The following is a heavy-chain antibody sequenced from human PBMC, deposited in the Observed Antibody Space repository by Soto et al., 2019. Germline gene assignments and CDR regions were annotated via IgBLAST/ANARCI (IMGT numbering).Heavy chain of an antibody. CDR1: GGPMTGFF. V-gene: IGHV4-4*07. D-gene: IGHD1-26*01. CDR3: ATATNPWAFDV. Sequence: HVQLQEAGPELVRPSETLPLKSIFPGGPMTGFFWSCFRLSSGKVLEWIGRIYTCGTTNYNPSFKSRVTMSVDTSWTHFSLRLTSVTAADSALYYCATATNPWAFDVWGPGTMVSVS. CDR2: IYTCGTT. J-gene: IGHJ3*01.